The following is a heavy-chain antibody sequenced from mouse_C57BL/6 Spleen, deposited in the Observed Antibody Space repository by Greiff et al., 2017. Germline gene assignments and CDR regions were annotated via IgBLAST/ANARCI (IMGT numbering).Heavy chain of an antibody. J-gene: IGHJ4*01. CDR2: IDPEDGDT. CDR3: TKLTGTKAMDY. Sequence: VQLKQSGAELVRPGASVKLSCTASGFNIKDYYMHWVKQRPEQGLEWIGRIDPEDGDTEYAPKFQGKATMTADTSANTAYLQLSSLTSEDTAVYYCTKLTGTKAMDYWGQGTSVTVSS. V-gene: IGHV14-1*01. CDR1: GFNIKDYY. D-gene: IGHD4-1*01.